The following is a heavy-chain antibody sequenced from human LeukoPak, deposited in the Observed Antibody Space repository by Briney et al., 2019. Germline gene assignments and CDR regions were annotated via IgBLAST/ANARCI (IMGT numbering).Heavy chain of an antibody. CDR1: GYIFTSYG. J-gene: IGHJ4*02. Sequence: GASVKVSCKASGYIFTSYGITWVRQAPGQGLEWMGWISAYNGNTNYAQKLQGRVILTTDTSTSTAYMELRNLRSDDTAVYYCARDPNSSGWYGGDYWGQGTLVTVSS. V-gene: IGHV1-18*01. D-gene: IGHD6-13*01. CDR2: ISAYNGNT. CDR3: ARDPNSSGWYGGDY.